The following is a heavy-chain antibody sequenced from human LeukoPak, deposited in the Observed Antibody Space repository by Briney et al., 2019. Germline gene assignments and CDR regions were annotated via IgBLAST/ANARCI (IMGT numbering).Heavy chain of an antibody. CDR1: GFTFSSYA. V-gene: IGHV3-23*01. CDR3: AKDLREYQLLSGDY. Sequence: GGSLRLSCAASGFTFSSYAMSWVRQAPGKGLEWVSAISGSGGSTYYADSVKGRFTISRDNSKNTLYLQMNSLRAEDTAVCYCAKDLREYQLLSGDYWGQGTLVTVSS. D-gene: IGHD2-2*01. J-gene: IGHJ4*02. CDR2: ISGSGGST.